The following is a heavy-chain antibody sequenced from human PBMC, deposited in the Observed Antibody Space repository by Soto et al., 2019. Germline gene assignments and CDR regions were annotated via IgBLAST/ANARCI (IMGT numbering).Heavy chain of an antibody. CDR3: AKAPLVVVPAAYTSIPYYYYYYGMDV. V-gene: IGHV3-30-3*01. CDR1: GFTFSSYA. J-gene: IGHJ6*02. Sequence: GGSLRLSCAASGFTFSSYAMHWVRQAPGKGLEWVAVISYDGSNKYYADSVKGRFTISRDNSKNTLYLQMNSLRAEDTAVYYCAKAPLVVVPAAYTSIPYYYYYYGMDVWGQGTTVTVSS. CDR2: ISYDGSNK. D-gene: IGHD2-2*01.